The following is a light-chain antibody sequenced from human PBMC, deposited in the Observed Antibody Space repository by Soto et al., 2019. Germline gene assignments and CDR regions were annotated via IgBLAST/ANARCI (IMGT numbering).Light chain of an antibody. CDR1: QSLLHSNGYNY. J-gene: IGKJ1*01. CDR3: MQALQTPLT. Sequence: DIVMTQSPLSLPVNPGEPASISCRSSQSLLHSNGYNYLDWYLQKPGQSPQLLIYLGSNRASGVPDRFSGSGSGTDFTLKISRVEAEDVGVYYCMQALQTPLTFGQGTKVDIK. CDR2: LGS. V-gene: IGKV2-28*01.